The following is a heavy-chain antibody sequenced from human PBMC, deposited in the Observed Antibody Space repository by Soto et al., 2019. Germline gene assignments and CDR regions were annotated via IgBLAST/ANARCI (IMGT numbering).Heavy chain of an antibody. D-gene: IGHD3-10*01. CDR3: ARGSKDSYPGSRIFDF. CDR1: GFTVSSNY. CDR2: IYSGGST. J-gene: IGHJ4*02. V-gene: IGHV3-53*01. Sequence: GGSLRVSSAASGFTVSSNYMSWVRQAPGKGLEWVSVIYSGGSTYYADSVKGRFTISRDKSKNTLYLQMSSLRAEDSAVYYCARGSKDSYPGSRIFDFWGRGTLVTVSS.